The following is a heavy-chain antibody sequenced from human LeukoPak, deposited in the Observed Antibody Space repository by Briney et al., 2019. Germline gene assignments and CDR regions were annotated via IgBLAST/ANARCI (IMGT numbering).Heavy chain of an antibody. CDR2: INPSGGST. CDR1: GYTFTSYY. V-gene: IGHV1-46*01. Sequence: ASVKVSCKASGYTFTSYYMHWVRQAPGQGLEWMGIINPSGGSTSYAQKFQGRVTMTRDTSTSTVYMELSSLRSEDTAVYYCARAWDDTAIVSRSNTNYFDYWGQGTLVTVSS. J-gene: IGHJ4*02. CDR3: ARAWDDTAIVSRSNTNYFDY. D-gene: IGHD5-18*01.